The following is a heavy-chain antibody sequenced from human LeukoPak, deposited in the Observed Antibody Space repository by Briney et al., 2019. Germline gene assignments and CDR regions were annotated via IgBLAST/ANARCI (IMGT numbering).Heavy chain of an antibody. Sequence: ASVKFSCKASGGTFSSYAISWVRQAPGQGLEWMGWISAYSGNTNYAQKLQGRVTMTTDTSTSTAYMELRSLRSDDTAVYYCARARADSSGWYLVYWGQGTLVTVSS. CDR2: ISAYSGNT. CDR3: ARARADSSGWYLVY. CDR1: GGTFSSYA. D-gene: IGHD6-19*01. J-gene: IGHJ4*02. V-gene: IGHV1-18*01.